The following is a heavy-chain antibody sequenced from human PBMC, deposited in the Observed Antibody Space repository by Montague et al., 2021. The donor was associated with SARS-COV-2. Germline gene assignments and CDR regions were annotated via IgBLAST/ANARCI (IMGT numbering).Heavy chain of an antibody. Sequence: TLSLTCAVYGGSFSGYYWSWIRQHPGKGLEWIGYIYYSGSTYXNPSLKSRVTISVDTSKNQFSLKLSSVTAADTAVYYCARDRRTITMVRGVTHWFDPWGRGTLVTVSS. D-gene: IGHD3-10*01. V-gene: IGHV4-31*11. CDR2: IYYSGST. CDR3: ARDRRTITMVRGVTHWFDP. CDR1: GGSFSGYY. J-gene: IGHJ5*02.